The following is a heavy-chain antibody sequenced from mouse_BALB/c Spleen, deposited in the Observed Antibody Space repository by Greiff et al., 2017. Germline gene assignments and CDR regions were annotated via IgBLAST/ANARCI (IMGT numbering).Heavy chain of an antibody. CDR2: IRNKANGYTT. V-gene: IGHV7-3*02. CDR1: GFTFTDYY. Sequence: EVKLVESGGGLVQPGGSLRLSCATSGFTFTDYYMSWVRQPPGKALEWLGFIRNKANGYTTEYSASVKGRFTISRDNSQSILYLQMNTLRAEDSATYYCARGDRYDYYYYAMDYWGQGTSVTVSS. CDR3: ARGDRYDYYYYAMDY. J-gene: IGHJ4*01. D-gene: IGHD2-14*01.